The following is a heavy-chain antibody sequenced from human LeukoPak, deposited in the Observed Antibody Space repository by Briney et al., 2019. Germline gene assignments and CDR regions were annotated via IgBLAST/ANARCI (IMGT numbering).Heavy chain of an antibody. CDR3: AGTTDDYKYYSGMTS. J-gene: IGHJ6*02. Sequence: SETLSLTCTVSGGSINSYYWSWIRQPAGKGLEWIRPIYTSGNTNYNPSLKSLLTMSMVTSTNHLSLRLPSVTAADTAVHYCAGTTDDYKYYSGMTSGAKGPRSPSP. CDR2: IYTSGNT. D-gene: IGHD5-24*01. CDR1: GGSINSYY. V-gene: IGHV4-4*07.